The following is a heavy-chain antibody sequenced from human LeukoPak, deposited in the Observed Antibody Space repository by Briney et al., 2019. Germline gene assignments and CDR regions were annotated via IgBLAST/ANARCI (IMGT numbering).Heavy chain of an antibody. Sequence: GGSLRLSCAASGFTVSSNYMSWVRQAPGKGLEWGSYISGSGSTIYYADSVKGRFTISRDNSKNTLYLQMNSLRAEDTAVYYCAKDRVTYSSSWFDYWGQGTLVTVSS. CDR1: GFTVSSNY. V-gene: IGHV3-23*01. CDR2: ISGSGSTI. J-gene: IGHJ4*02. D-gene: IGHD6-13*01. CDR3: AKDRVTYSSSWFDY.